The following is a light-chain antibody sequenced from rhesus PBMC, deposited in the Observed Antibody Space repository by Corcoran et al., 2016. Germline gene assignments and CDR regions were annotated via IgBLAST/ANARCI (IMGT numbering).Light chain of an antibody. V-gene: IGKV3-42*01. Sequence: EIVMTQSPATLSLSPGERATLSCRASQSVSSSLAWYQQKPGQAPKLLIYGASSRATGIPDRFRGSGSGTECTLTISSLEPEDVGVYYCQQDYSWPLTFGGGTKVELK. CDR2: GAS. CDR1: QSVSSS. CDR3: QQDYSWPLT. J-gene: IGKJ4*01.